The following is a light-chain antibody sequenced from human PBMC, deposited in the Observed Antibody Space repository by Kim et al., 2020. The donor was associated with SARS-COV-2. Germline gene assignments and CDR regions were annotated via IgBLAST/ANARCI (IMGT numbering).Light chain of an antibody. CDR3: QTWGSGIAV. Sequence: ASVKLTCTLSSGHSSYSIAWHQQQPEKGPRYLLRINADGSHNKGDGIPDRFSGSSSGTERYLTISSLRSEDESDYYCQTWGSGIAVFGGGTQLTVL. V-gene: IGLV4-69*01. J-gene: IGLJ3*02. CDR2: INADGSH. CDR1: SGHSSYS.